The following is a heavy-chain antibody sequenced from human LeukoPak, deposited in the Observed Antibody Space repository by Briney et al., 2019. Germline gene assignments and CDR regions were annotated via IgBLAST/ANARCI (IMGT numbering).Heavy chain of an antibody. Sequence: ASVKVSCKASGGTFSSYAISWVRQAPGQGLEWMGWISAYNGNTNYAQKLQGRVTMTTDTSTSTAYMELRSLRSDDTAVYYCARGDALWFGESQRSDYWGQGTLVTVSS. V-gene: IGHV1-18*01. D-gene: IGHD3-10*01. J-gene: IGHJ4*02. CDR1: GGTFSSYA. CDR3: ARGDALWFGESQRSDY. CDR2: ISAYNGNT.